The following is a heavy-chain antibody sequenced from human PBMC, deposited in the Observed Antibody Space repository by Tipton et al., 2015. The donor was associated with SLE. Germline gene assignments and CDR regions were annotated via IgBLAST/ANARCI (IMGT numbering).Heavy chain of an antibody. CDR2: VSGYNGNT. J-gene: IGHJ4*02. V-gene: IGHV1-18*01. Sequence: QLVQSGAEVKKPGASVKVSCKASGYTFDNNGISWVRQAPGQGLEWMGWVSGYNGNTNYAQKFQGRVTMTTDTSTSTAYMELRSLRSDDTAVYYCAIAVAGTLFFDHWGQGTLVTVSS. D-gene: IGHD6-19*01. CDR3: AIAVAGTLFFDH. CDR1: GYTFDNNG.